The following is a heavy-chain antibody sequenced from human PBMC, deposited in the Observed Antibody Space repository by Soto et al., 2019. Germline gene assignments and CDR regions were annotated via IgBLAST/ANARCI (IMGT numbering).Heavy chain of an antibody. Sequence: TSETLSLTCAVSGGSISSGGYSWSWIRQPPGKGLEWIGYIYHSGSTYYNPSLKSRVTISVDRSKNQFSLKLSSVTAADTAVYYCARDLSIAAAGGYWGQGTLVTVSS. CDR2: IYHSGST. V-gene: IGHV4-30-2*01. CDR1: GGSISSGGYS. D-gene: IGHD6-13*01. J-gene: IGHJ4*02. CDR3: ARDLSIAAAGGY.